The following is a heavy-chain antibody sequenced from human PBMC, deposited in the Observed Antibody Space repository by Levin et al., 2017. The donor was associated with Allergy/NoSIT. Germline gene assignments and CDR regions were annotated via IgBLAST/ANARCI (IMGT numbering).Heavy chain of an antibody. CDR2: ISYDGSNK. CDR3: AKDRGLDFWSGYYYGMDG. J-gene: IGHJ6*02. Sequence: GGSLRLSCAASGFTFSSYGMHWVRQAPGKGLEWVAVISYDGSNKYYADSVKGRFTISRDNSKNTLYLQMNSLRAEDTAVYYCAKDRGLDFWSGYYYGMDGWGQGTTVTVSS. CDR1: GFTFSSYG. V-gene: IGHV3-30*18. D-gene: IGHD3-3*01.